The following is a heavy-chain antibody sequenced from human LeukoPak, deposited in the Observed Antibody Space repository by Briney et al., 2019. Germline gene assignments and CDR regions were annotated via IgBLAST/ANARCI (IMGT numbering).Heavy chain of an antibody. J-gene: IGHJ1*01. D-gene: IGHD3-22*01. CDR2: IYHTGST. Sequence: PSETLSLTCTVSGGSISSYYWSWIRQPPGKGLEWIGYIYHTGSTSYNPSLKGRVTISVDTSKNQFSLKLSSVTAADTAVYYCARDPYDSSGYQSYFQHWGQGTLVTVSS. V-gene: IGHV4-59*12. CDR1: GGSISSYY. CDR3: ARDPYDSSGYQSYFQH.